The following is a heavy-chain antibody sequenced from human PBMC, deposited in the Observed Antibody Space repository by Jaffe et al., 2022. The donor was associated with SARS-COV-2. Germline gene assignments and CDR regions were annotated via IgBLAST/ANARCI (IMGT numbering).Heavy chain of an antibody. D-gene: IGHD3-9*01. CDR3: AKDTYGVRYFDWLPSLGD. Sequence: EVQLVESGGVVVQPGGSLRLSCAASGFTFDDYTMHWVRQAPGKGLEWVSLISWDGGSTYYADSVKGRFTISRDNSKNSLYLQMNSLRTEDTALYYCAKDTYGVRYFDWLPSLGDWGQGTLVTVSS. J-gene: IGHJ4*02. CDR1: GFTFDDYT. V-gene: IGHV3-43*01. CDR2: ISWDGGST.